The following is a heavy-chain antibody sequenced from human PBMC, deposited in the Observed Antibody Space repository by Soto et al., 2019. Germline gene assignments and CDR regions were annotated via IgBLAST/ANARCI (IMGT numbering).Heavy chain of an antibody. V-gene: IGHV3-21*01. D-gene: IGHD1-26*01. Sequence: PGGSLRVSCVFSGFTFSTYTMNWVRQAPGKGLEWVSSINGRSNYVYYADSVKGRFTISRDNAKNSLYLQMNRLRAEDTAIYYCAREDGVVGSSSAFDHWGLGTLVTVSS. CDR3: AREDGVVGSSSAFDH. CDR1: GFTFSTYT. J-gene: IGHJ4*02. CDR2: INGRSNYV.